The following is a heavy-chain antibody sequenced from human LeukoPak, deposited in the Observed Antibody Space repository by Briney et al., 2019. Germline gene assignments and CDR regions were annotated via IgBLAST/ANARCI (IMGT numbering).Heavy chain of an antibody. Sequence: SETLSLTCTASGGSISGYYWSWIRQPPGKGLEWIGYIYYSGNTNSNPTLKSRVTISVDMSRNQFSLKLRSVIPADTSVYNCASAIRQGYNSIDHWGQGTLVTVSS. CDR2: IYYSGNT. V-gene: IGHV4-59*08. D-gene: IGHD5-24*01. J-gene: IGHJ4*02. CDR1: GGSISGYY. CDR3: ASAIRQGYNSIDH.